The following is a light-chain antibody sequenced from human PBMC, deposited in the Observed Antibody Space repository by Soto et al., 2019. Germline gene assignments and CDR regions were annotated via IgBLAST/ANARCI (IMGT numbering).Light chain of an antibody. CDR3: QSYDTGLSGGV. V-gene: IGLV1-40*01. Sequence: QSVLTHPPSVSGAPGQRVTISCTGSSSSIGAGYDVHWYQQLPGTAPKLLIYGNTNRPSGVPDRFSASKSGTSASLAITGLQAEDEADYFCQSYDTGLSGGVFGTGTKVTVL. CDR1: SSSIGAGYD. J-gene: IGLJ1*01. CDR2: GNT.